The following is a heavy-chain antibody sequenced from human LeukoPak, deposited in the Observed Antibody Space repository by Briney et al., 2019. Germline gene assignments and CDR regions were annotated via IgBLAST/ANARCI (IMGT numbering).Heavy chain of an antibody. CDR2: ISSSSSYI. CDR1: GVTFSSDS. D-gene: IGHD4-17*01. V-gene: IGHV3-21*01. Sequence: GGALRLSCAASGVTFSSDSMNWVREAPGKGREWGSSISSSSSYIYYADSVKGRFTISRDNAKNSLYLQMNSLSAEDTAVYYCARRFYGDYGYYYGMDVWGKGTTVTVSS. J-gene: IGHJ6*04. CDR3: ARRFYGDYGYYYGMDV.